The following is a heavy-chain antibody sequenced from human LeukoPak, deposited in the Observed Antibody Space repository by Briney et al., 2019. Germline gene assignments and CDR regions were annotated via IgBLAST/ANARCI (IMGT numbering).Heavy chain of an antibody. Sequence: SVKVSCKASGGTFSSYAISWVRQAPGQGLEWMGGIIPIFGTADYAQKFQGRVTITADESTSTAYMELSSLRSEDTAVYYCARSGTVTPKLDPWGQGTLVTVSS. CDR3: ARSGTVTPKLDP. V-gene: IGHV1-69*13. D-gene: IGHD4-17*01. CDR1: GGTFSSYA. J-gene: IGHJ5*02. CDR2: IIPIFGTA.